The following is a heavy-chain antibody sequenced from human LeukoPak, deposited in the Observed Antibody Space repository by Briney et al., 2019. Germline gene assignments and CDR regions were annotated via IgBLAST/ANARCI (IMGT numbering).Heavy chain of an antibody. CDR2: ISYDGSNK. CDR3: ARDTAFSSGPPFYYYGMDV. V-gene: IGHV3-30*04. D-gene: IGHD6-19*01. CDR1: GFTFSSYA. J-gene: IGHJ6*02. Sequence: PGRSLRLSCAASGFTFSSYAMHWVRQAPGKGLEWVAVISYDGSNKYYADSVKGRFTISRDNSKNTLYLQMNSLRAEDTAVYYCARDTAFSSGPPFYYYGMDVWGQGTTVTVSS.